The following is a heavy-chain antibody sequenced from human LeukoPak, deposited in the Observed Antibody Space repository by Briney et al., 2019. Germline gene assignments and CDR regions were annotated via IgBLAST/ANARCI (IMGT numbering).Heavy chain of an antibody. CDR1: GGSFSDYY. CDR3: ARGRQDVNMIVVVMAGVSYYLDV. V-gene: IGHV4-34*01. D-gene: IGHD3-22*01. J-gene: IGHJ6*03. CDR2: MSPSGSP. Sequence: SETLSLTCAVCGGSFSDYYWTWIRQTPGKGLEWIGDMSPSGSPNYNPSLKSRVTISVDTSKNQFSLKLRSVTAADTAVYYCARGRQDVNMIVVVMAGVSYYLDVWGKGTTVTVS.